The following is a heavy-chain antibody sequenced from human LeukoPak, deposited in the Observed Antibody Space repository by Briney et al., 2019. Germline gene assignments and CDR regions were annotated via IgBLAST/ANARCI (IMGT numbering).Heavy chain of an antibody. CDR1: GFTFSTYA. J-gene: IGHJ4*02. CDR2: FGGSGGTI. D-gene: IGHD2-21*02. Sequence: GGSLRLSCAASGFTFSTYAMSWVRQAPGKGLEWVSHFGGSGGTIYYADSVKGRFTISRDNSKNTLYLQMNSLRAEDTAVYYCAKSDCGGDCHLLDYWGQGTLVTVS. CDR3: AKSDCGGDCHLLDY. V-gene: IGHV3-23*01.